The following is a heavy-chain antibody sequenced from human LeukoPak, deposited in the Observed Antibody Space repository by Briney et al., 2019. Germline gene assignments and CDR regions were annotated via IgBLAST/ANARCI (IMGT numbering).Heavy chain of an antibody. CDR1: GFTFSSYW. V-gene: IGHV3-74*01. CDR3: ARDPSARDYDFWSGYSTGDAFDI. CDR2: INSDGSST. J-gene: IGHJ3*02. D-gene: IGHD3-3*01. Sequence: GGSLRLSCAASGFTFSSYWMHWVRQAPGKGLVWVSRINSDGSSTSYADSVKGRFTISRDNAKNTLYLQMNSLRAEDTAVYYCARDPSARDYDFWSGYSTGDAFDIRGQGTMVTVSS.